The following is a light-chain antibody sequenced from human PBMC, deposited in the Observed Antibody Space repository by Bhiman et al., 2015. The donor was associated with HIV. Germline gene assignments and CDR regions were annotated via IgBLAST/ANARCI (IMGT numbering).Light chain of an antibody. J-gene: IGLJ2*01. CDR1: SLRNYY. V-gene: IGLV3-19*01. CDR3: NSRDSSGNQVV. CDR2: GKN. Sequence: SSELTQDPVVSVALGQTVRITCQGDSLRNYYASWYQQKPGQAPVLVIYGKNNRPSGIPDRFSGSSSGNTASLTITGAQAEDEADYYCNSRDSSGNQVVFGGGTKLTVL.